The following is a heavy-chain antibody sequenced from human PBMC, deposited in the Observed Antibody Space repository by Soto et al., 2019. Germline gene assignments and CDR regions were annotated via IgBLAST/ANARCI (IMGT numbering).Heavy chain of an antibody. Sequence: PGGSLRLSCTASGFTFNTHWMHWVRQAPGKGLVWASRIYFDGITTNYADSVKGRLTVSRDNAKNTVYLHVNTLRDEDTAVYYRARGGAMGVDYWGQGTLVTVSS. J-gene: IGHJ4*02. CDR2: IYFDGITT. D-gene: IGHD1-26*01. V-gene: IGHV3-74*01. CDR1: GFTFNTHW. CDR3: ARGGAMGVDY.